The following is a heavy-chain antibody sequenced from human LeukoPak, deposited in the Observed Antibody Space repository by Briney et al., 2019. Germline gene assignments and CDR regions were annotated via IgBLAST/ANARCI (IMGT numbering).Heavy chain of an antibody. CDR2: ISWNGGNI. J-gene: IGHJ5*02. Sequence: GGSLRFSCAASGFTFDDYAMHWVRQAPGKGLEWVSGISWNGGNIGYADSVKGRFIISRDNARNSLYLQMNSLRAEDMALYYCAKGGIAVAGTWFDPWGQGTLVTVSS. V-gene: IGHV3-9*03. D-gene: IGHD6-19*01. CDR1: GFTFDDYA. CDR3: AKGGIAVAGTWFDP.